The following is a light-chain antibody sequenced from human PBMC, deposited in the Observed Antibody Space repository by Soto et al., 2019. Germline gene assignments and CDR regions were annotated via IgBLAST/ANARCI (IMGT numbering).Light chain of an antibody. CDR2: EVS. Sequence: QSALTQPASVSGSPGQSITISCTGTSNDVGAYNSVSWYQQYPGNAPKLMIYEVSNRPSGVSNRFSGPKSANTASLTISGLQAEDEADYYCSSYTITSTWVFGGGTQLTVL. V-gene: IGLV2-14*01. CDR1: SNDVGAYNS. J-gene: IGLJ3*02. CDR3: SSYTITSTWV.